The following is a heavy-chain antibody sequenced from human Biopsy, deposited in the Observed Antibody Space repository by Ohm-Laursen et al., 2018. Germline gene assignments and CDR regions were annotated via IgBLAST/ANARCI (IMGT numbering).Heavy chain of an antibody. CDR3: ARVFGGAYYSYAFDI. D-gene: IGHD1-26*01. Sequence: VASVKVSCKASDYTFYSYGIPWVRQAPGQGLEWMGWITADEKNSAPKFQGRVTMTTDMSTSTAYMELGGLKSDDTAVYYCARVFGGAYYSYAFDIWGQGTLVIVSS. J-gene: IGHJ3*02. V-gene: IGHV1-18*04. CDR1: DYTFYSYG. CDR2: ITADEK.